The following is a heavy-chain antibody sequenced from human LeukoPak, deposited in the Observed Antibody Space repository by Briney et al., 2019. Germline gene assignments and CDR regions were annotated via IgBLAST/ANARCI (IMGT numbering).Heavy chain of an antibody. CDR2: INYSGST. Sequence: SETLSLTCSVSGGSISSSSYYWGWIRQPPEKGLEWIGSINYSGSTNYNPSLKSRVTMSVDTSKNQFSLKLSSVTAADTAVYYCARGRSDITMVRGAPNWFDPWGQGTLVTVSS. J-gene: IGHJ5*02. CDR1: GGSISSSSYY. D-gene: IGHD3-10*01. CDR3: ARGRSDITMVRGAPNWFDP. V-gene: IGHV4-39*07.